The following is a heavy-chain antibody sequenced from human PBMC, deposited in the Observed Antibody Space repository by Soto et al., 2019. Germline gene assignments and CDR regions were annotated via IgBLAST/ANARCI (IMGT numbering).Heavy chain of an antibody. CDR1: GGAFNGYY. J-gene: IGHJ4*02. CDR2: INHSGTV. CDR3: ARAGAALVRGSIGGFDY. Sequence: QVHLQQWGAGLLKPSETLSLTCAVNGGAFNGYYWTWIRQSPGKGLQWIGEINHSGTVNYNPSLKSRVTFSIETSKNQFSLTLPSVTAADTAVYYCARAGAALVRGSIGGFDYWGQGTLVTVSS. D-gene: IGHD3-10*01. V-gene: IGHV4-34*01.